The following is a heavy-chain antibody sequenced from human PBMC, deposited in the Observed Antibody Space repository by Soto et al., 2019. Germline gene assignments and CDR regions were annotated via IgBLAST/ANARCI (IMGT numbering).Heavy chain of an antibody. D-gene: IGHD3-10*01. CDR2: IYYSGST. V-gene: IGHV4-59*08. Sequence: SETLSLTCTASGGSISPYYWSWIRQPPGEGMEWIGYIYYSGSTNYNPSLKSRLTISVDTSKNQFSLKLSSVTAADTAVYYCARLIRDASGSYRLDYWGRGTQVTVSS. CDR3: ARLIRDASGSYRLDY. CDR1: GGSISPYY. J-gene: IGHJ4*02.